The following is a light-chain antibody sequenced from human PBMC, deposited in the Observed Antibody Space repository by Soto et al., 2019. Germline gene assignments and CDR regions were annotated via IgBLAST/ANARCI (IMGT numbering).Light chain of an antibody. CDR2: DAS. J-gene: IGKJ5*01. V-gene: IGKV3-11*01. Sequence: IVLTQSPAILALSPGDRATLSCRASQSVSSYLAWYQQKPGQAPRLLIYDASNRATGIPARFSGSGSGTDFTLTISSLEPEDFAVYYCQQRSNWPTFGQGTRLEI. CDR3: QQRSNWPT. CDR1: QSVSSY.